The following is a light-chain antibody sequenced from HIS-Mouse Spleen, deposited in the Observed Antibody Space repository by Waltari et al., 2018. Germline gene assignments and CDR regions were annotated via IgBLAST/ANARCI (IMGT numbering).Light chain of an antibody. CDR3: SSYTSSSTF. J-gene: IGLJ1*01. V-gene: IGLV2-14*01. CDR2: EVS. CDR1: SSHVGGYNH. Sequence: QSALTQPASVSGSPGQSITISCTGTSSHVGGYNHVSWYQQHPGKAPKLMIYEVSNRPSGVSNRFSGSKSGNTASLTISGLQAEDEADYYCSSYTSSSTFFGTGTKVTVL.